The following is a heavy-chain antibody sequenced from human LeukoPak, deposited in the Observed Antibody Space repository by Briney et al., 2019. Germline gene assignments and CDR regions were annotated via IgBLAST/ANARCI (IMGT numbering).Heavy chain of an antibody. J-gene: IGHJ5*02. CDR3: AREEGPLHYNWFDP. V-gene: IGHV4-30-2*01. CDR2: IYYSGST. CDR1: GDSISSGGYY. Sequence: SETLSLTCTVSGDSISSGGYYWSWIRQPPGKGLEWIGYIYYSGSTYYNPSLKSRVTISVDTSKNQFSLKLSSVTAADTAVYYCAREEGPLHYNWFDPWGQGTLVTVSS.